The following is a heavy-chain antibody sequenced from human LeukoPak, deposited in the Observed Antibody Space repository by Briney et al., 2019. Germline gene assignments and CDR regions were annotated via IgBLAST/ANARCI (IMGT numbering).Heavy chain of an antibody. CDR3: ARGTPYNP. CDR2: IHYSGTT. Sequence: SETLSLTCTVSGVSISSGTYYWGWIRQPPGKGLEWIGSIHYSGTTYYNPSLKSRVTTSIDTSKNQFSLRLRSVTAADTAVYYCARGTPYNPWGQGTLVTVSS. CDR1: GVSISSGTYY. D-gene: IGHD4-11*01. J-gene: IGHJ5*02. V-gene: IGHV4-39*07.